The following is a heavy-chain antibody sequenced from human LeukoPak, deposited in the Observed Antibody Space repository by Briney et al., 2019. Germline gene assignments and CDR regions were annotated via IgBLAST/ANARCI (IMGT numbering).Heavy chain of an antibody. CDR2: ISSDGSNK. D-gene: IGHD3-10*01. CDR3: AHGSGFDY. CDR1: GFTFNTYG. Sequence: QTGGSLRLSCAASGFTFNTYGMHWVRQAPGKGLEWVAVISSDGSNKYYADSVKGRFTISRDNSKNTLYLQMNSLRAEDTAVYYCAHGSGFDYWGQGTLVTVSS. V-gene: IGHV3-30*03. J-gene: IGHJ4*02.